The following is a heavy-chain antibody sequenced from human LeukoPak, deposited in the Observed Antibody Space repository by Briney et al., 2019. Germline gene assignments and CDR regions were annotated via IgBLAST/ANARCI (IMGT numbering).Heavy chain of an antibody. D-gene: IGHD3-22*01. CDR3: ARVPPTYYYDSSGYYFDY. V-gene: IGHV4-59*01. J-gene: IGHJ4*02. CDR1: GGSLSSYY. Sequence: SETLSLTCTVSGGSLSSYYWSWLRQPPGKGLEWIGYIYYSGSTNYNPSLKSRVTISVDTSKNQFSLKLSSVTAADTAVYYCARVPPTYYYDSSGYYFDYWGQGTLVTVSS. CDR2: IYYSGST.